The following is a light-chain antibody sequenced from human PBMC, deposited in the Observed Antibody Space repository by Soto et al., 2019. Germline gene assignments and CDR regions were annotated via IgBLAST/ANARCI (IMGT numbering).Light chain of an antibody. CDR3: QQYNSYPRT. CDR1: QSISSY. Sequence: DIQMTQSPSSLSASVGDRVTITCRAGQSISSYLNWYQQKPGKAPKLLIYAASSLQSGVPSRSSGSGSGTDFTLTISSLQPDDFATYYCQQYNSYPRTFGQGTKVDIK. V-gene: IGKV1-39*01. CDR2: AAS. J-gene: IGKJ1*01.